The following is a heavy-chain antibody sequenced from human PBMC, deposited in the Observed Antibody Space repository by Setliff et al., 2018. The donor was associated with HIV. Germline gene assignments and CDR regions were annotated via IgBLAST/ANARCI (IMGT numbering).Heavy chain of an antibody. Sequence: PSETLSLTCTVSGGSISNGDHYWAWIRQSPGKGLEWIGYIYYTGDTYYRSSLESRVTISVDTSNNQFSLRLKSVTAADTAVYFCARMSISASVYFDYWGQGSQVTVSS. CDR1: GGSISNGDHY. CDR2: IYYTGDT. CDR3: ARMSISASVYFDY. J-gene: IGHJ4*02. D-gene: IGHD6-25*01. V-gene: IGHV4-30-4*08.